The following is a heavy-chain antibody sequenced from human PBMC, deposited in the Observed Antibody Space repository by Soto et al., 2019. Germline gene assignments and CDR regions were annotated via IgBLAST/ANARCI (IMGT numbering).Heavy chain of an antibody. J-gene: IGHJ6*02. D-gene: IGHD5-18*01. CDR1: GYSFTSYW. Sequence: GESLKISCKGSGYSFTSYWISWVRQMPGKGLEWMGRIDPSDSYTNYSPSFQGHVTISADKSISTAYLQWSSLKASDTAMYYCARCGYSYGTFMDVATYGMDVWGQGTKVTVSS. CDR3: ARCGYSYGTFMDVATYGMDV. CDR2: IDPSDSYT. V-gene: IGHV5-10-1*01.